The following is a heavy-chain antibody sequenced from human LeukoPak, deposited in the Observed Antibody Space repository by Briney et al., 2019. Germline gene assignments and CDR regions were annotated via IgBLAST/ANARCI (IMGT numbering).Heavy chain of an antibody. V-gene: IGHV3-53*04. CDR3: AGIVGGSYCIDY. J-gene: IGHJ4*02. Sequence: GGSLRLSCAASGFTVSSNYMSWVRQAPGKGLEWVSVIYSGGSTYYADSVKGRFTISRHNSKNTLFLQMTSLSAEDTAVYYCAGIVGGSYCIDYWGQGTLVTVSS. D-gene: IGHD1-26*01. CDR2: IYSGGST. CDR1: GFTVSSNY.